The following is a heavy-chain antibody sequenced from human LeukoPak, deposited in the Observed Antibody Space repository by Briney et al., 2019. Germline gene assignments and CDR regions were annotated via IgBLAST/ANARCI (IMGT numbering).Heavy chain of an antibody. CDR2: ISYDGNNK. Sequence: PGGSLRLSCAASGFTFSSYAMHWVRQAPGKGLEWVAVISYDGNNKYYADSVKGRFTISRDDSKNTLYLQLNSLRAEDTAVYYCARDGDPTGYFDYWGQGTLVTVSS. V-gene: IGHV3-30-3*01. CDR1: GFTFSSYA. CDR3: ARDGDPTGYFDY. J-gene: IGHJ4*02. D-gene: IGHD4-17*01.